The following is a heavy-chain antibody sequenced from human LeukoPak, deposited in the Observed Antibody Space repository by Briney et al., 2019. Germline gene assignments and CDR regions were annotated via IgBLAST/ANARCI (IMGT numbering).Heavy chain of an antibody. CDR1: GYTSTSYY. CDR2: MNPNSGNT. V-gene: IGHV1-8*02. D-gene: IGHD3-3*02. CDR3: ARGHHFWSGFNWFDP. J-gene: IGHJ5*02. Sequence: ASVKVSCKASGYTSTSYYMHWVRQAPGQGLEWMGWMNPNSGNTGYAQKFQGRVTMTRNTSISTAYMELSSLRSEDTAVYYCARGHHFWSGFNWFDPWGQGTLVTVSS.